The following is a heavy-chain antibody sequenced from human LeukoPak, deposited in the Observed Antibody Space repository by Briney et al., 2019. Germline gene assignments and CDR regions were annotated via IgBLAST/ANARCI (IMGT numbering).Heavy chain of an antibody. J-gene: IGHJ4*02. D-gene: IGHD5-24*01. CDR3: ATLYNDYGDY. CDR2: TTGDRS. Sequence: GGFLRLSCAASGFTFRNFGMSWVRQAPGKGLEWVSGTTGDRSFYADPVKGRFTISRDNSRNMLYLHMNSLRVDDTAVYYCATLYNDYGDYWGQGALVTVDS. CDR1: GFTFRNFG. V-gene: IGHV3-23*01.